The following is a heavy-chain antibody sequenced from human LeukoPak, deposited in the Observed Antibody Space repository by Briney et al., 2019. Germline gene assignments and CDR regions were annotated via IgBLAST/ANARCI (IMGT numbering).Heavy chain of an antibody. CDR3: ARFASAGTPRSI. CDR1: GGSISSGDYY. J-gene: IGHJ3*02. CDR2: VNHSGGT. D-gene: IGHD2-15*01. Sequence: PSETLSLTCTVSGGSISSGDYYWSWIRQPQGKGLEWIGEVNHSGGTNYNPSLESRVTISLDMSKNQFSLQMKSVTAADTGVYYCARFASAGTPRSIWGQGTTVTVSS. V-gene: IGHV4-61*08.